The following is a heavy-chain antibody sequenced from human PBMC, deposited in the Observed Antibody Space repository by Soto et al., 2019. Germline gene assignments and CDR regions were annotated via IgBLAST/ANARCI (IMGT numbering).Heavy chain of an antibody. CDR2: IRSKDKNYAT. J-gene: IGHJ4*02. CDR3: TSLIFIYHSTATHGDY. Sequence: PGGSLRLSCATSGFSFSGYAIHWVRQVSGKGLEWVGRIRSKDKNYATAYSASVKGRFTISRDDSKNTAYLQMNSLKIEDTALYYCTSLIFIYHSTATHGDYWGQGTLVTVSS. D-gene: IGHD3-22*01. V-gene: IGHV3-73*01. CDR1: GFSFSGYA.